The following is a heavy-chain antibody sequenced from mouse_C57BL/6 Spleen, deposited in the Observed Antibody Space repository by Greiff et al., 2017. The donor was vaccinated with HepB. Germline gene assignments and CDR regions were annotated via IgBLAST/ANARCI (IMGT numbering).Heavy chain of an antibody. J-gene: IGHJ2*01. V-gene: IGHV1-81*01. D-gene: IGHD1-1*01. CDR3: ARRISYGSNDD. CDR2: IYPRSGNT. CDR1: GYTFTSYG. Sequence: QVQLQQSGAELARPGASVKLSCKASGYTFTSYGISWVKQRTGQGLEWIGEIYPRSGNTYYNEKFKGKATLTADKSSSTAYMELRSLTSEDSAVYYCARRISYGSNDDWGKGTTLTVAS.